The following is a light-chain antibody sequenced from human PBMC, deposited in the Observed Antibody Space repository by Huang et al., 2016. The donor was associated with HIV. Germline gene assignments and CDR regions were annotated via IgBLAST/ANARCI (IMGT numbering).Light chain of an antibody. Sequence: EILMTQSPATLSVSPGERATLSCRASQSVNSNLAWYQQKPGQAPRLLIYGADTRATGMPARFSGSGSGTEFTLTISSLQSEDFAVYYCQQYNKWLTFGGGTKVEIK. J-gene: IGKJ4*01. V-gene: IGKV3-15*01. CDR3: QQYNKWLT. CDR1: QSVNSN. CDR2: GAD.